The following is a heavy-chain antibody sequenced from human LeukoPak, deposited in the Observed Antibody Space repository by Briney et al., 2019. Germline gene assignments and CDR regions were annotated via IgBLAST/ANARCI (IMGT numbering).Heavy chain of an antibody. J-gene: IGHJ4*02. CDR2: INHSGST. Sequence: SETLSLTCAVYGGSFSGYYWSWIRQPPGKGLEWIGEINHSGSTNYNPSLKSRVTISVDTSKNQFSLKLSSVTAADTAVYYCARDMVRERSFDYWGQGTLVTVSS. D-gene: IGHD3-10*01. CDR3: ARDMVRERSFDY. V-gene: IGHV4-34*01. CDR1: GGSFSGYY.